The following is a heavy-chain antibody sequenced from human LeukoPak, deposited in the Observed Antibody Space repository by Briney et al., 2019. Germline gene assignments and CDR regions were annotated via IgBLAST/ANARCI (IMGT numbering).Heavy chain of an antibody. CDR3: VRDGGVSGYDLLDY. CDR2: INQDGSEE. J-gene: IGHJ4*02. Sequence: GGSLRLSCAASGFTFSSYWMTWVRQAPGMGLEWVAYINQDGSEEHYMDSVTGRFTISRDNAKNYLSLQMNSLRAEDTAVYYCVRDGGVSGYDLLDYWGQGTLVTVSS. D-gene: IGHD5-12*01. CDR1: GFTFSSYW. V-gene: IGHV3-7*01.